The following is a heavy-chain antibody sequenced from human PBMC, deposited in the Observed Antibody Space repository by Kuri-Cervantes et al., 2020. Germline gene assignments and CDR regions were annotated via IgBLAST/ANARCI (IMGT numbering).Heavy chain of an antibody. CDR2: IFSNDEK. D-gene: IGHD6-13*01. CDR1: GFSLSTSGMR. CDR3: ARIEFLGSSWKGVFDI. Sequence: SGPTLVKPTQTLTLTCTFSGFSLSTSGMRVSWIRRPPGKALEWLAHIFSNDEKSYSTSLKSRLTISKDTSKSQVVLTMTNMDPVDTATYYCARIEFLGSSWKGVFDIWGQGTMVTVSS. J-gene: IGHJ3*02. V-gene: IGHV2-26*01.